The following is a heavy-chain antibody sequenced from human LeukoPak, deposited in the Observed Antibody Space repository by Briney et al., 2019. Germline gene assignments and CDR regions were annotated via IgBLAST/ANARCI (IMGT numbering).Heavy chain of an antibody. D-gene: IGHD5-12*01. Sequence: SETLSLTCTVSGGSISSYYWSWIRQPAGKGLEWIGRIYTSWSTNYNPSLKSRVTVSVDKSKNQFSLKLTSVTAADTAVYYCARDNYSGLSYFDYWGQGTLVTVSS. V-gene: IGHV4-4*07. CDR2: IYTSWST. J-gene: IGHJ4*02. CDR3: ARDNYSGLSYFDY. CDR1: GGSISSYY.